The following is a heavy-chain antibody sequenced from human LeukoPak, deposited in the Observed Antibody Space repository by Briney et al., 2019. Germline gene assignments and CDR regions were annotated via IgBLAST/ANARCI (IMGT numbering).Heavy chain of an antibody. D-gene: IGHD6-19*01. CDR3: ARDSYSSGVFDY. J-gene: IGHJ4*02. Sequence: AGGSLRLSCAASGFSFSTYWMSWVRQAPGKGLEWVSYISSSGSTIYYADSVKGRFTISRDNAKNSLSLQMNSLRAEDTAVYYCARDSYSSGVFDYWGQGTLVTVSS. CDR2: ISSSGSTI. V-gene: IGHV3-48*04. CDR1: GFSFSTYW.